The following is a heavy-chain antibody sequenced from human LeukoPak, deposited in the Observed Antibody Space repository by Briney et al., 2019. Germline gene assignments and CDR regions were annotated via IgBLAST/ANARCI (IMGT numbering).Heavy chain of an antibody. Sequence: GGSLRLSCATSGFTFNTYWMTWVRQAPGKGLEWVANIKEDGSLKYYVDSVKGRFTISRDNGKNSLYLQMSSLRVEDTAVYYCARDVLGRSGEQLDYWGQGILVTVSS. CDR3: ARDVLGRSGEQLDY. V-gene: IGHV3-7*03. J-gene: IGHJ4*02. D-gene: IGHD3-3*01. CDR1: GFTFNTYW. CDR2: IKEDGSLK.